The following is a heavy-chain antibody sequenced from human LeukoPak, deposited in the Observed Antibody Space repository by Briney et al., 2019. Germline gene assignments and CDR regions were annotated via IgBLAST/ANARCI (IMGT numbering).Heavy chain of an antibody. CDR1: GYTFTSYD. CDR3: ARALDYYGSGSLDY. CDR2: MNPNSGNT. V-gene: IGHV1-8*01. D-gene: IGHD3-10*01. J-gene: IGHJ4*02. Sequence: ASVKVSCKASGYTFTSYDINWVRQATGQGLEWMGWMNPNSGNTGYAQKFQGRVTMTRNTSISTAYMELSSLRSEDTAVYYCARALDYYGSGSLDYWGQGTLVTVSS.